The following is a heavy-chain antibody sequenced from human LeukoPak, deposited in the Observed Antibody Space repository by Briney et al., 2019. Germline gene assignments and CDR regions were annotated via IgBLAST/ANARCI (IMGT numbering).Heavy chain of an antibody. CDR3: ARHWFY. V-gene: IGHV4-39*01. J-gene: IGHJ4*02. CDR1: GGSISGSTYY. Sequence: SETLSLTCTVSGGSISGSTYYWGWIRQPPGKGLEWIGSIYYSGNTNYNPSLKSRVSISVDTSKNQLSLKLNSVTAADTAVYYCARHWFYWGQGTLVTVSS. D-gene: IGHD3-10*01. CDR2: IYYSGNT.